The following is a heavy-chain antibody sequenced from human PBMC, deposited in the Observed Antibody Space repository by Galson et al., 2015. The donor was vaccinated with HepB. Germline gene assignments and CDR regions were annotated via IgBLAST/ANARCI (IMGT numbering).Heavy chain of an antibody. CDR2: IYPGDSDT. Sequence: QSGAEVKKPGESLKISCKGSGYSFTSYWIGWVRQMPGKDLEWMGIIYPGDSDTRYSPSFQGQVTISADKSISTAYLQWSSLKASDTAMYYCARPGYYYGSGSYYAFDIWGQGTMVTVSS. CDR3: ARPGYYYGSGSYYAFDI. J-gene: IGHJ3*02. V-gene: IGHV5-51*01. D-gene: IGHD3-10*01. CDR1: GYSFTSYW.